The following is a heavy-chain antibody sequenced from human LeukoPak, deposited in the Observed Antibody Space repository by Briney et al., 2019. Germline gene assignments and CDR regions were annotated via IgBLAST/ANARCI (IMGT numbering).Heavy chain of an antibody. CDR3: AKGVDYCSGGSCPADY. CDR1: GFTFSSYA. CDR2: ISGSGGST. J-gene: IGHJ4*02. Sequence: GGSLRLSCAASGFTFSSYAMSWVRQAPGKGLEWVSAISGSGGSTYYADSVKGRFTISRDNSKNTLYLQMNSLRAEDTAVYYCAKGVDYCSGGSCPADYWGPGTLVTVSS. V-gene: IGHV3-23*01. D-gene: IGHD2-15*01.